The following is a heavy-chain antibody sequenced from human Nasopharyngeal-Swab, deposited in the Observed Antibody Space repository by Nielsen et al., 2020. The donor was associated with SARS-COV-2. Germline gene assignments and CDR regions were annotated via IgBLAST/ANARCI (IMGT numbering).Heavy chain of an antibody. Sequence: ASVKVSCKVSGYTLTELSMHWVRQAPGKGLEWMGGFDPEDGETIYAQKFQGRVTMTEDTSTDTAYMELSSLRSEDTAVYYCATGSPYYYGSANDLWFDPWGQGTLVTVSS. CDR3: ATGSPYYYGSANDLWFDP. D-gene: IGHD3-10*01. CDR2: FDPEDGET. J-gene: IGHJ5*02. V-gene: IGHV1-24*01. CDR1: GYTLTELS.